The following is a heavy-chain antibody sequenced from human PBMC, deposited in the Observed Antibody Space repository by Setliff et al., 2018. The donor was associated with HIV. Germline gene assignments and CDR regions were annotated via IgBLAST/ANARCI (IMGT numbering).Heavy chain of an antibody. CDR1: GGSISSGDYY. CDR3: ARGVRGIVATTH. Sequence: PSETLSLTCTVSGGSISSGDYYWSWIRQPPGKGLEWIGYIYNSVSTFYNPSLKSRITILVDTSRNQFSLKLNSVTAADTAVYYCARGVRGIVATTHWGQGALVTSPQ. J-gene: IGHJ4*02. CDR2: IYNSVST. V-gene: IGHV4-30-4*01. D-gene: IGHD5-12*01.